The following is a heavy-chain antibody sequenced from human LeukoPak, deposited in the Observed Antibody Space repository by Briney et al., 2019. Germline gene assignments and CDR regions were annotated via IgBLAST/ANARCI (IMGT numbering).Heavy chain of an antibody. CDR3: ARAGSGYDPSIFDY. J-gene: IGHJ4*02. Sequence: KPSETLSPTCAVYGGSFSGYYWSWIRQPPGKGLEWIGEINHSGSTNYNPPLKSRVTISVDTSKNQFSLKLSSVTAADTAVYYCARAGSGYDPSIFDYWGQGTLVTVSS. D-gene: IGHD5-12*01. CDR1: GGSFSGYY. CDR2: INHSGST. V-gene: IGHV4-34*01.